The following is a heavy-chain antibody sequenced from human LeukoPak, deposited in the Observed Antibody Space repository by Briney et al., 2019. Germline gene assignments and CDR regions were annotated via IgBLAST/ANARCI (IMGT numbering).Heavy chain of an antibody. V-gene: IGHV5-51*01. Sequence: GGSLKTCCKGSGSSFTSYRIGWVRQTPGKGVGWVGIIYPGGSATKYGPSFQGQVTISADKSISTAYLQWSSLKASDTAMYYCARRIAPSGGGRDAFDIWGQGTMVTVSS. CDR2: IYPGGSAT. CDR3: ARRIAPSGGGRDAFDI. CDR1: GSSFTSYR. D-gene: IGHD3-10*01. J-gene: IGHJ3*02.